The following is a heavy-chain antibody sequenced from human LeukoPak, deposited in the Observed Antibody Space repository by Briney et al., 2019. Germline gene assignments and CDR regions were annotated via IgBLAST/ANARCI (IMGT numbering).Heavy chain of an antibody. CDR2: IFHSGST. CDR3: ARRADDSSGYYPY. CDR1: GGSINNYY. D-gene: IGHD3-22*01. V-gene: IGHV4-59*08. J-gene: IGHJ4*02. Sequence: AETLSLTCTVSGGSINNYYWSWLRQPPGKGLEWIVYIFHSGSTDYNPSLKSRVTISVDTSKNQFSLKLSSVTAADTAVYYCARRADDSSGYYPYWGQGTLVTVSS.